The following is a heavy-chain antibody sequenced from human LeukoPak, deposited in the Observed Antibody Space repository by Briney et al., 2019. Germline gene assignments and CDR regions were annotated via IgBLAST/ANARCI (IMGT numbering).Heavy chain of an antibody. CDR2: ISAYSGDT. J-gene: IGHJ4*02. CDR1: GYTFTYYY. CDR3: AREPPRYYDTQTCDY. Sequence: VASVKVSCKAPGYTFTYYYMHWVRQAPGRGLEWMGWISAYSGDTISAQKFQGRATMTIERSTSTAYIELRSLRYDVTAVYYCAREPPRYYDTQTCDYWGQGTLVTVSS. V-gene: IGHV1-18*04. D-gene: IGHD3-22*01.